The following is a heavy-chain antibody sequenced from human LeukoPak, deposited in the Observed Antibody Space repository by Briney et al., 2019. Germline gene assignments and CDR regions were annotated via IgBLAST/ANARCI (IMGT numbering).Heavy chain of an antibody. D-gene: IGHD2-21*01. CDR2: ISSSGSTI. V-gene: IGHV3-11*01. J-gene: IGHJ4*02. Sequence: GGSLRLSCAASGFTFSDYYMSWIRQAPGKGLEWVSYISSSGSTIYYADSVKGRFTTSRDNARNSLYLQMNSLRAEDTAVYYCAGYCGGGSCNAAGYWGQGTLVTVSS. CDR3: AGYCGGGSCNAAGY. CDR1: GFTFSDYY.